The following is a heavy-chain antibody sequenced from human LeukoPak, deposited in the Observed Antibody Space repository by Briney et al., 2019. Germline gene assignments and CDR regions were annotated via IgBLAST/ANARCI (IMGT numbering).Heavy chain of an antibody. CDR2: IRYDGTNK. CDR3: GNPGTAKYCSGGTCYR. V-gene: IGHV3-30*02. D-gene: IGHD2-15*01. CDR1: GFSFSSYG. J-gene: IGHJ5*02. Sequence: GGSLRLSCAASGFSFSSYGIHWVRQAPGKGLEWVAYIRYDGTNKYYADSVKGRFTISRDNSKNTLYLQMNSLRAEDTAVYYCGNPGTAKYCSGGTCYRWGQGTLVTVSS.